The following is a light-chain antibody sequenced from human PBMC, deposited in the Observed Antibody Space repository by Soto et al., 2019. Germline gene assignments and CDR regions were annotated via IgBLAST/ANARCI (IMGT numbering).Light chain of an antibody. CDR3: QQSNGSWT. CDR1: QSISGS. Sequence: DIQMTQSPSTLSASVGDRVTITCRASQSISGSLAWYQQKPGKAPNLLIYEASNLKSGVQSRFSGSGAGTEYTLTIRSLQPDDSASYYCQQSNGSWTFGQGTRLEIK. J-gene: IGKJ1*01. CDR2: EAS. V-gene: IGKV1-5*03.